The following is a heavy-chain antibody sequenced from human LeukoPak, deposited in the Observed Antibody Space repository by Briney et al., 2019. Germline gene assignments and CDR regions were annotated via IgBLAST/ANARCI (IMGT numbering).Heavy chain of an antibody. CDR2: MNPNSGNT. CDR1: GYTFTSYD. J-gene: IGHJ4*02. D-gene: IGHD2-2*01. V-gene: IGHV1-8*03. Sequence: GASVKVSCKASGYTFTSYDINWVRQATGQGLEWMGWMNPNSGNTGYAQKFQGRVTITRNTSISTAYMELSSLRSEDTAVYYCARRGVDIVVVPAGWSAPDDYWGQGTLVTVSS. CDR3: ARRGVDIVVVPAGWSAPDDY.